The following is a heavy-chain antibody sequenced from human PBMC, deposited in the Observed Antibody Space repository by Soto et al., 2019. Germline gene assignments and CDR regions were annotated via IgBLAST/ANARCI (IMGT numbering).Heavy chain of an antibody. CDR1: GGSISSSYW. Sequence: SETLSLTCTVSGGSISSSYWWSWVRQSPGKGLEWIGEIYHSGSTNYNPSLKSRVTISVDKSKNQFSLNLSSVTAADTAVYYCARDQNGSGNYYTRYFDYWGQGTLVTVSS. CDR2: IYHSGST. D-gene: IGHD3-10*01. V-gene: IGHV4-4*02. J-gene: IGHJ4*02. CDR3: ARDQNGSGNYYTRYFDY.